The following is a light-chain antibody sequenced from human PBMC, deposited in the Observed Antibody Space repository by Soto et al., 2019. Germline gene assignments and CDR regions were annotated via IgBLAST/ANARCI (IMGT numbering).Light chain of an antibody. CDR2: EVS. Sequence: QSALTQPASVSGSPGQSITISCTGTNSDVGSFNLVSWYQHHPGKAPELILYEVSQRPSGVSSRFSGSKSGNTASQTISGLQAEDEADYYCSSYAGNSPLWVFGGGTKLTVL. CDR1: NSDVGSFNL. V-gene: IGLV2-23*02. J-gene: IGLJ3*02. CDR3: SSYAGNSPLWV.